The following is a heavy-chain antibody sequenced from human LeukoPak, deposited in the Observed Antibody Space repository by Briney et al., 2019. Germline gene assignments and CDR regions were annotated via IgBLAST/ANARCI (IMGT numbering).Heavy chain of an antibody. D-gene: IGHD1-26*01. CDR3: ARSDGSYSRIFDY. V-gene: IGHV4-4*02. J-gene: IGHJ4*02. Sequence: SETLSPTCAVSGGSFSSSNWWGWVRPPPGKGLEWIGEIYHSGTTNYNPSLKSRVTISVDKSKNQFSLKLSSVTAADTAVYYCARSDGSYSRIFDYWGQGTLVTVSS. CDR1: GGSFSSSNW. CDR2: IYHSGTT.